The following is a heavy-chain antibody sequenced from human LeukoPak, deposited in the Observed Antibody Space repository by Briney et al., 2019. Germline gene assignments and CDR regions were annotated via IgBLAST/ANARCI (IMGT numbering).Heavy chain of an antibody. J-gene: IGHJ3*02. Sequence: SEPLSLPFTVPGGSISSYYWSWIRQPPGKGLEWIGYIYYSGSTNYNPSLKSRVTISVDTSKNQFSLKLSSVTAADTAVYYCARGYSYAFDIWGQGTMVTVSS. V-gene: IGHV4-59*01. CDR3: ARGYSYAFDI. CDR1: GGSISSYY. CDR2: IYYSGST. D-gene: IGHD5-18*01.